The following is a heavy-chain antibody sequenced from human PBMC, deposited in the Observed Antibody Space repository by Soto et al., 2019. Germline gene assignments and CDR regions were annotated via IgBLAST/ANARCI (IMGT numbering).Heavy chain of an antibody. CDR1: GYTFTSYG. CDR3: ARDLIVGATPPYYFDY. D-gene: IGHD1-26*01. J-gene: IGHJ4*02. V-gene: IGHV1-18*01. CDR2: ISAYNGNT. Sequence: QVQLVQSGAEVKKPGASVKVSCKASGYTFTSYGISWVRQAPGQGLEWMGWISAYNGNTNYAQKLQGRVTMTTDTSTSTAYMERRSLRPDNTALYYCARDLIVGATPPYYFDYWGQGTLVTVSS.